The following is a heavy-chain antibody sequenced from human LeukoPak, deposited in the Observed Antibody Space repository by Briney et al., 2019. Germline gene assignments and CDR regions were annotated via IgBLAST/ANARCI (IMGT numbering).Heavy chain of an antibody. CDR3: ARDTYSSSWYWYGLDV. CDR2: INTNTGNP. CDR1: GYTFTSYA. Sequence: ASVEVSCKASGYTFTSYAMNWVRQAPRQGLEWMGWINTNTGNPTYAQGFTGRFVFSLDTSVGTAYLQISSLKAEDTAVYYCARDTYSSSWYWYGLDVWGQGTTVTVSS. V-gene: IGHV7-4-1*02. J-gene: IGHJ6*02. D-gene: IGHD6-13*01.